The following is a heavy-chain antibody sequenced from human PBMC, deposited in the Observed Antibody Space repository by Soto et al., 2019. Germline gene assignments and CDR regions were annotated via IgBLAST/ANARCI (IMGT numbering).Heavy chain of an antibody. CDR1: GGSINSSSYF. J-gene: IGHJ5*02. V-gene: IGHV4-39*01. CDR2: IYYSGST. D-gene: IGHD6-19*01. Sequence: NPSETLSLTCSVSGGSINSSSYFWGWVRQPPGKGLEWIGSIYYSGSTYYNPSLRSRVTISVDTSKNQFSLKLSSVTAAGTAVFYCARHYSSGSRNWFDPWGQGTLVTVSS. CDR3: ARHYSSGSRNWFDP.